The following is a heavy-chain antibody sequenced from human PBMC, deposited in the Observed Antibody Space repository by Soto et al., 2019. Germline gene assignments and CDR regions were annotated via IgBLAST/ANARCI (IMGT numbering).Heavy chain of an antibody. CDR1: GFTFSNAW. V-gene: IGHV3-15*01. CDR3: TTVSGWYLGFNAFDI. J-gene: IGHJ3*02. CDR2: IKSKTDGGTT. D-gene: IGHD6-19*01. Sequence: GGSLRLSCAASGFTFSNAWMSWVRQAPGKGLEWVGRIKSKTDGGTTDYAAPVKGRFTISRDDSKNTLYLQMNSLKTEDTAVYYCTTVSGWYLGFNAFDIWGQGTMVTVSS.